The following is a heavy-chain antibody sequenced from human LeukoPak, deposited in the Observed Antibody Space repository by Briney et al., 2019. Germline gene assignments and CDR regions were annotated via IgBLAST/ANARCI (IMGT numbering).Heavy chain of an antibody. CDR1: GFTFSSYW. J-gene: IGHJ5*02. D-gene: IGHD1-20*01. CDR2: MRPDGSEI. CDR3: ARGPVASRGITGIDVGVDL. Sequence: GGSLRLSCVGSGFTFSSYWMTWVRQAPGKGLEWVANMRPDGSEIYYVDSVKGRFTISRDNGKKSLFLHMNSLRADDTALYYCARGPVASRGITGIDVGVDLWGQGTLVSVSS. V-gene: IGHV3-7*04.